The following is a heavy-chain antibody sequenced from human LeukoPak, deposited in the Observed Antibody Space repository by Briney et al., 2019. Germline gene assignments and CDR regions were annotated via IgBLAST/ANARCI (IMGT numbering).Heavy chain of an antibody. V-gene: IGHV3-23*01. Sequence: PGGSLRLSCAASGFTFRSYAMSWVRQAPGKGLEWVSGISVSGSTYYADSVKGRFTISRDNSKNTLYLQMNSLRAEDTAVYYCAKERFLEWSFFDYWGQGTLVTVSS. CDR3: AKERFLEWSFFDY. CDR1: GFTFRSYA. D-gene: IGHD3-3*01. CDR2: ISVSGST. J-gene: IGHJ4*02.